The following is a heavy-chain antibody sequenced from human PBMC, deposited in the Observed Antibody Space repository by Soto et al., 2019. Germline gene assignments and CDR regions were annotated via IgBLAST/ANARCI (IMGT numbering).Heavy chain of an antibody. CDR1: GFTFSSYA. Sequence: EVQLLESGGGLVQPGGSLRLSCAASGFTFSSYALSWVRQAPGKGLEWVSAISANGQGIYYADSVRGRFTISRDNYKNTIFLHMDSLRAEDTAVYYCAKDRNYPRDYFHYWGQGTLVTVSS. CDR2: ISANGQGI. J-gene: IGHJ4*02. D-gene: IGHD1-7*01. V-gene: IGHV3-23*01. CDR3: AKDRNYPRDYFHY.